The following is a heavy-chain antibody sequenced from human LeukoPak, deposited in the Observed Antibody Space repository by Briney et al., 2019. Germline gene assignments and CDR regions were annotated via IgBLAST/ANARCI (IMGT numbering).Heavy chain of an antibody. Sequence: GGSLRLSCAASGFTFSDNYMSWIRQAPGKGLEGVSYISGSGNTTKNADSVKGRFTITRDNAKNSLYLQMNSLRAEDTAVYYCARDGYYDLLTTYSRVDLLTAYSRVHAFDIWGQGTMVTVSS. CDR1: GFTFSDNY. CDR2: ISGSGNTT. V-gene: IGHV3-11*04. D-gene: IGHD3-9*01. J-gene: IGHJ3*02. CDR3: ARDGYYDLLTTYSRVDLLTAYSRVHAFDI.